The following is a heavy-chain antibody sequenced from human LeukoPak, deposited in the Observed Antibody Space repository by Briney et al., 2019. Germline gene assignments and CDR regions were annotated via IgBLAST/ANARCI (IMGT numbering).Heavy chain of an antibody. D-gene: IGHD2-8*01. CDR1: GYTFTGYY. CDR2: INPNSGGT. Sequence: GASVKVSCTASGYTFTGYYMHWVRQAPGQGLEWMGWINPNSGGTNYAQKFQGRVTMTRDTSISTAYMELSRLRSDDTAVYYCARVPYCTNGVCHYYYYYGMDVWGQGTTVTVSS. CDR3: ARVPYCTNGVCHYYYYYGMDV. J-gene: IGHJ6*02. V-gene: IGHV1-2*02.